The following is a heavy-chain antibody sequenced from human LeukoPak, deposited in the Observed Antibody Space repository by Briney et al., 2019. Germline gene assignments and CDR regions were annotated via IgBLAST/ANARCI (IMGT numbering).Heavy chain of an antibody. J-gene: IGHJ5*02. D-gene: IGHD3-3*01. CDR1: GFTFSDYY. V-gene: IGHV3-11*01. CDR2: ISSIGSTI. Sequence: PGGSLRLSCAASGFTFSDYYMSWIRQAPGKGLEWVSYISSIGSTIYYADSVKGRFTISRDNAKNSLYLQMNSLRAEDTAVYYCARGGLYYDFWSGYSTGPNWFDPWGQGTLVTVSS. CDR3: ARGGLYYDFWSGYSTGPNWFDP.